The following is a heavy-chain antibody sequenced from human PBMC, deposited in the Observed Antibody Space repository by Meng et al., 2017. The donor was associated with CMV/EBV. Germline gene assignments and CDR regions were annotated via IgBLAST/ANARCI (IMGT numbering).Heavy chain of an antibody. Sequence: GSLRLSCTVSGGSISSSSYYWGWIRQPPGKGLEWIGSIYYSGSTYYNPSLKSRVTISVDTSKNQFSLKLSSVTAADTAVYYCASHLTRGYSYGWAPRRLGVPSWGQGTLVTVSS. J-gene: IGHJ4*02. CDR3: ASHLTRGYSYGWAPRRLGVPS. V-gene: IGHV4-39*01. CDR2: IYYSGST. D-gene: IGHD5-18*01. CDR1: GGSISSSSYY.